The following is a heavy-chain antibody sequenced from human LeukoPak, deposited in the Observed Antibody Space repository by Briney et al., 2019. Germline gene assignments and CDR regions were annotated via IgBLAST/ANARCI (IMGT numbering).Heavy chain of an antibody. J-gene: IGHJ4*02. CDR3: ARVNINNWHSCDY. CDR2: IYHSGSP. D-gene: IGHD1-1*01. V-gene: IGHV4-4*02. Sequence: SGTLSLTCAVSGGSISSNNWWGWIRQPPGKGLEWIGEIYHSGSPNYNPSLKSRVTISVDKSRNHFSLNLSSVTAADTAVYYCARVNINNWHSCDYWGQGTLVTVSS. CDR1: GGSISSNNW.